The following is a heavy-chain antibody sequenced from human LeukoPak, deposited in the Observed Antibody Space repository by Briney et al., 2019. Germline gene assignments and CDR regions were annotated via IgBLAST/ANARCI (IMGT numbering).Heavy chain of an antibody. V-gene: IGHV1-46*01. CDR3: ARSLKGTDYYYALDY. CDR1: GYTFTNYN. J-gene: IGHJ4*02. D-gene: IGHD3/OR15-3a*01. CDR2: VNPSDANT. Sequence: ASVKVSCKASGYTFTNYNFHWVRQAPGQGLEWMGIVNPSDANTSYAQKFQGRVTMTSDTSTTTVYMELSSLRSEDTAVFYCARSLKGTDYYYALDYWGQGTPVTVSS.